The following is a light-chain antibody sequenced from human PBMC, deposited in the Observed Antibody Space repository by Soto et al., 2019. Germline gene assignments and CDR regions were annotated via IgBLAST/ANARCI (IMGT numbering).Light chain of an antibody. V-gene: IGKV3-15*01. CDR3: QQYNDWWT. CDR1: QSVSSN. CDR2: GAS. J-gene: IGKJ1*01. Sequence: EIVMTQSPATLSLSLGERATLSCRASQSVSSNLAWYQQNPGQDPRLLIYGASTRASGVPARFSGSGSGIEFSLTISSLESEDFAVYYCQQYNDWWTFGQGTKVEIK.